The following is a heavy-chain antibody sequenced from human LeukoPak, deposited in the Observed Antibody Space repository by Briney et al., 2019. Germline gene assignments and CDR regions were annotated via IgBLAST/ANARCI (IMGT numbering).Heavy chain of an antibody. J-gene: IGHJ5*02. CDR2: IYHSGST. CDR1: GGSISSSSYY. D-gene: IGHD3-10*01. CDR3: ARVILWFGELYGHWFDP. V-gene: IGHV4-39*07. Sequence: SETLSLTCTVSGGSISSSSYYWGWIRQPPGKGPEWIGSIYHSGSTYYNPSLKSRVTISVDTSKNQFSLKLSSVTAADTAVYYCARVILWFGELYGHWFDPWGQGTLVTVSS.